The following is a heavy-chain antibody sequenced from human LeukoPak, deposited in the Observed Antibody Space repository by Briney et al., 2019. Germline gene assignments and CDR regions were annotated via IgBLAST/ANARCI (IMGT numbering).Heavy chain of an antibody. CDR1: GGSISSYY. Sequence: SETLSLTCTVSGGSISSYYWSWIRQPPGKGLEWIGEINHSGSTNYNPSLKSRVTISVDTSKNQFSLKLSSVTAADTAVYYCARGNRLGYWGQGTLVTVSS. CDR3: ARGNRLGY. V-gene: IGHV4-34*01. J-gene: IGHJ4*02. CDR2: INHSGST. D-gene: IGHD3-22*01.